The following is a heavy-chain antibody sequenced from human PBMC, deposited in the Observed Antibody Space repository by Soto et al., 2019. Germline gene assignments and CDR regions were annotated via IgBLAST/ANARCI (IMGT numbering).Heavy chain of an antibody. CDR2: ISYDGSKK. CDR3: ARETYGAIDRFDY. Sequence: GGSLRLSCVASGFTFSSYAMHWVRQAPGKGLEWVAVISYDGSKKYYADSVQGRFTISRDNSKNTLYLQMNSLRPEDTAVYYCARETYGAIDRFDYWGQGTLVTVSS. J-gene: IGHJ4*02. CDR1: GFTFSSYA. D-gene: IGHD4-17*01. V-gene: IGHV3-30-3*01.